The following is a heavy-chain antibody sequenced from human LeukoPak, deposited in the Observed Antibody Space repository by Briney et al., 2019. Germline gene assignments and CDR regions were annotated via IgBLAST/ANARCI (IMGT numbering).Heavy chain of an antibody. CDR1: RGSLSSYY. D-gene: IGHD6-19*01. CDR2: IYYSGST. V-gene: IGHV4-59*01. J-gene: IGHJ5*02. Sequence: SETLSLTCTVSRGSLSSYYCSWLRQPPWKGLEWIGYIYYSGSTHHNPSLHSRVTISLDTSKNQFSLKLSSVITADTAVYYCARQNIAVAGRGGFDPWGQGTLVTVSS. CDR3: ARQNIAVAGRGGFDP.